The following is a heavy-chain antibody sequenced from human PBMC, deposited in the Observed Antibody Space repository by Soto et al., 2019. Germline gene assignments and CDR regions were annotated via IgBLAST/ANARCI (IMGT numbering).Heavy chain of an antibody. Sequence: LRLSCAASGFTLSSYCMSWVRQAPGKGLEWVANIKAQGSEKWYVDSVKGRFTISRDNSKNTLYLQMNSLRAEDTAVYYCAKDQGSSWYEIDYWGQGTLVNVSS. D-gene: IGHD6-13*01. V-gene: IGHV3-7*05. J-gene: IGHJ4*02. CDR1: GFTLSSYC. CDR3: AKDQGSSWYEIDY. CDR2: IKAQGSEK.